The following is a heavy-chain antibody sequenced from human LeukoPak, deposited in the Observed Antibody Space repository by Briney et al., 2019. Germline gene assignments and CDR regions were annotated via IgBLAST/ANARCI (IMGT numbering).Heavy chain of an antibody. V-gene: IGHV3-33*01. CDR2: IWFDGNNK. CDR1: GFTFSSYV. CDR3: ARDEGIVVVVAAMDY. D-gene: IGHD2-15*01. Sequence: GGSLRLSCAASGFTFSSYVMHWVRQAPGKGLEWVTIIWFDGNNKYYADSVKGRFTISRDNSKNTLYLQMNSLRAEDTAVYYCARDEGIVVVVAAMDYWGQGTLVSVSS. J-gene: IGHJ4*02.